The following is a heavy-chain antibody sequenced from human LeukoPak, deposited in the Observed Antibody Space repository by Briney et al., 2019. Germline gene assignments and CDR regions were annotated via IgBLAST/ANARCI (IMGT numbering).Heavy chain of an antibody. V-gene: IGHV4-38-2*02. CDR2: IYHSGST. J-gene: IGHJ6*03. CDR3: ATKWGNGGYYYYYMDV. CDR1: GYSISSGYY. Sequence: SETLSLTYTVSGYSISSGYYWGWSRQPPGKGLEWIGSIYHSGSTYYNPSLKSRVTISVDTSKNQFSLKLSSVTAADTAVYYCATKWGNGGYYYYYMDVWGKGTTVTVSS. D-gene: IGHD3-16*01.